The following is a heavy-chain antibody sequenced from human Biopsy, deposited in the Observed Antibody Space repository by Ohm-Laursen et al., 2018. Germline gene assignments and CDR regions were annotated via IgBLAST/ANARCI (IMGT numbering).Heavy chain of an antibody. D-gene: IGHD2/OR15-2a*01. Sequence: SDTLSLTCTVSGGSISSDYWSWIRQTPGKGLEWIGYIYYSGSTDYNPSLKSRVTISVDTSKNQFSLRLNSVTAADTAVYYCARATNSTGWPYYYFYGMGVWGQGTTVTVPS. CDR2: IYYSGST. J-gene: IGHJ6*02. V-gene: IGHV4-59*07. CDR1: GGSISSDY. CDR3: ARATNSTGWPYYYFYGMGV.